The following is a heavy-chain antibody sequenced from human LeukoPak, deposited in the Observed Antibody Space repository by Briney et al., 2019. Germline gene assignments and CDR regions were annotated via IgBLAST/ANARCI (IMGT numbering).Heavy chain of an antibody. CDR2: IIPIFGTA. CDR3: ARDPTYYYGSGSYFTGDY. V-gene: IGHV1-69*06. CDR1: GGTFSSYA. D-gene: IGHD3-10*01. J-gene: IGHJ4*02. Sequence: SVKVSCKASGGTFSSYAISWVRQAPGQGLEWMGGIIPIFGTANYAQKSQGRVTITADKSTSTAYMELSSLRSEDTAVYYCARDPTYYYGSGSYFTGDYWGQGTLVTVSS.